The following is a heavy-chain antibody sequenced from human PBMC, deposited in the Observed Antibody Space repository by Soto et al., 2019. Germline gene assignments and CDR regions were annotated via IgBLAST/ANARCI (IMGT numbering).Heavy chain of an antibody. CDR3: ARGLNSSSFGIDY. CDR2: IYYSGST. J-gene: IGHJ4*02. D-gene: IGHD6-6*01. Sequence: TSETLSLTCTVSGGSISSYYWSWIRQPPGKGLEWIGYIYYSGSTNYNPSLKSRVTISVDTSKNQFSLKLSSVTAADTAVYYCARGLNSSSFGIDYWGQGTLVTVSS. CDR1: GGSISSYY. V-gene: IGHV4-59*12.